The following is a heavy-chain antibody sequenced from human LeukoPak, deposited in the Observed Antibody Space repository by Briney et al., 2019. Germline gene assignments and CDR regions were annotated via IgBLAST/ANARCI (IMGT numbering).Heavy chain of an antibody. D-gene: IGHD4-23*01. Sequence: SETLSLTCTVSGGSISSGDYYWSWIRQPPGTGLEWIGYIYYSGSTYYNPSLKSRVTISVDTSKNQFSLKLSSVTAADTAVYYCARDRRRHIYDYGGNDYWGQGTLVTVSS. V-gene: IGHV4-30-4*01. CDR3: ARDRRRHIYDYGGNDY. CDR1: GGSISSGDYY. J-gene: IGHJ4*02. CDR2: IYYSGST.